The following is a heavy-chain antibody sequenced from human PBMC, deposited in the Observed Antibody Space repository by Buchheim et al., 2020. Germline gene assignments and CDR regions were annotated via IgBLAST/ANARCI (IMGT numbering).Heavy chain of an antibody. Sequence: EVQLLESGGGLVQPGGSLRLSCAASGFTFSSYAMSWVRQAPGKGLEWVSAISGSGGSTYYADSVKGRFTISRDNSKNTLYLQMNSLTAEDTAVYYCARTLGIYVVNHGGMDVWGEGTT. D-gene: IGHD4-23*01. CDR1: GFTFSSYA. J-gene: IGHJ6*02. CDR2: ISGSGGST. V-gene: IGHV3-23*01. CDR3: ARTLGIYVVNHGGMDV.